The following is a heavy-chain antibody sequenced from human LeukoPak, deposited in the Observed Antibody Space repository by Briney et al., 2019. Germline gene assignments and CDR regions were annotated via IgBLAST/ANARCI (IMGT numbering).Heavy chain of an antibody. CDR3: ARDRDSITMVRGVKAVWFDP. CDR1: GGSISSSSYY. CDR2: IYYSGST. D-gene: IGHD3-10*01. V-gene: IGHV4-39*07. J-gene: IGHJ5*02. Sequence: SETLSLTCTVSGGSISSSSYYWGWIRQPPGKGLEWIGSIYYSGSTYYNPSLKSRVTISVDTSKNQFSLKLSSVTAADTAVYYCARDRDSITMVRGVKAVWFDPWGQGTLVTVSS.